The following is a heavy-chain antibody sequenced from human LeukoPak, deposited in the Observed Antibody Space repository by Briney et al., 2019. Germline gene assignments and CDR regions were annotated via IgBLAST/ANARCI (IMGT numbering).Heavy chain of an antibody. J-gene: IGHJ3*02. D-gene: IGHD3-22*01. CDR3: AGGPITMIVSGDYPFDI. Sequence: PSETLSLTCTVSGGSISSYYWNWIRQPPGKGLEWIGYISYSGNTDYNPSLKSRVTISVDTSKSLFSLRLNSVTAADTAVFYCAGGPITMIVSGDYPFDIWGQGTMVTVSS. CDR1: GGSISSYY. CDR2: ISYSGNT. V-gene: IGHV4-59*01.